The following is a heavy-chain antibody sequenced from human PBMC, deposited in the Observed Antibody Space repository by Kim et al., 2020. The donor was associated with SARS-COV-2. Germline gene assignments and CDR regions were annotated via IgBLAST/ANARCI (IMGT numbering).Heavy chain of an antibody. CDR3: VKARGGYSYGYDGGMDV. V-gene: IGHV3-64D*09. Sequence: GGSLRLSCSASGFTFSSYAMHWVRQAPGKGLEYVSAISSNGGSTYYADSVKGRFTISRDNSKNTLYLQMRSLRAEDTAVYYCVKARGGYSYGYDGGMDVWGQGTTVTVSS. CDR2: ISSNGGST. D-gene: IGHD5-18*01. CDR1: GFTFSSYA. J-gene: IGHJ6*02.